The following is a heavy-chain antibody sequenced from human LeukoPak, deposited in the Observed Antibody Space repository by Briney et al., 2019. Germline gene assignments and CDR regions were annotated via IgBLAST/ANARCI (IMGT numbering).Heavy chain of an antibody. Sequence: GASVKVSCKASGYTFTSYGISWVRQAPGQGLEWMGWISAYNGNTNYAQKLQGRVTMTTDTSTSTAYMELRSLRSDDTAVYYCARVEELIVGATPNFDYWGQGTLVTVSS. J-gene: IGHJ4*02. CDR2: ISAYNGNT. V-gene: IGHV1-18*01. CDR1: GYTFTSYG. D-gene: IGHD1-26*01. CDR3: ARVEELIVGATPNFDY.